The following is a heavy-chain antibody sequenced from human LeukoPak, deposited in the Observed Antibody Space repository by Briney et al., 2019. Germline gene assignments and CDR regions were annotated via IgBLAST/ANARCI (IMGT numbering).Heavy chain of an antibody. J-gene: IGHJ4*02. CDR2: ISYDGSNK. V-gene: IGHV3-30*04. D-gene: IGHD2-21*02. CDR3: ASSIVVVTSISY. Sequence: GGSLRLSCAASGFTFSSYAMHWVRQAPGKGLEWVAVISYDGSNKYYADPVKGRFTISRDNSKNTLYLQMNSLRAEDTAVYYCASSIVVVTSISYWGQGTLVTVSS. CDR1: GFTFSSYA.